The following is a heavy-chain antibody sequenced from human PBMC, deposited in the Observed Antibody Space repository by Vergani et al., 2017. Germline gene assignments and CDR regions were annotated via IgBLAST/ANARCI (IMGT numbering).Heavy chain of an antibody. CDR3: ARHKEQLVPGNYYYYYYMDV. CDR2: IYYSGST. V-gene: IGHV4-39*01. J-gene: IGHJ6*03. CDR1: GGSIRSTFYY. Sequence: QLQLQESDPGLVKPSETLSLTCTVSGGSIRSTFYYWGWIRQPPGKGLEWIGTIYYSGSTYYNPSLKSRVTISVDTSKSQCSLKLNSVTAADTAVYYCARHKEQLVPGNYYYYYYMDVWVKGTMVAVSS. D-gene: IGHD6-13*01.